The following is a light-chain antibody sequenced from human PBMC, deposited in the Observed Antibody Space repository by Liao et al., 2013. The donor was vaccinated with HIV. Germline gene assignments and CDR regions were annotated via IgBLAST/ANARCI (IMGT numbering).Light chain of an antibody. CDR1: KLGDKY. CDR3: QVWDTSSDYV. V-gene: IGLV3-1*01. Sequence: SYELTQPPSVSVSPGQTASITCSGDKLGDKYACWYQQKPGQSPVLVIYQDSKRPSGIPERFSGSNSGNTATLTISRVEAGDEADYYCQVWDTSSDYVFGPGTKLTVL. CDR2: QDS. J-gene: IGLJ1*01.